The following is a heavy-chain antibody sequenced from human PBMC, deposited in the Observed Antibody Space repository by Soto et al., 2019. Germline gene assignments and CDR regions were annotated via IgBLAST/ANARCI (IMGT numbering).Heavy chain of an antibody. CDR1: GGSFSGYY. J-gene: IGHJ6*02. V-gene: IGHV4-34*01. Sequence: PSETLSLTCAVYGGSFSGYYWSWIRQPPGKGLERIGEINHSGSTNYNPSLKSLVTISVDTSKNQFSLKLSSVTAADTAVYYCARKLDSSARKRGLDVWDQGTKVT. CDR3: ARKLDSSARKRGLDV. D-gene: IGHD3-22*01. CDR2: INHSGST.